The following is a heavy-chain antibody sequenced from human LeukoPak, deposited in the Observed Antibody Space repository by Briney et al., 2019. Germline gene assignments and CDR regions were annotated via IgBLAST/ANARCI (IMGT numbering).Heavy chain of an antibody. CDR1: GYTFTSYD. J-gene: IGHJ4*02. CDR2: MNPNSGNT. Sequence: ASVKVSCKASGYTFTSYDINWVRQATGQGLEWMGWMNPNSGNTGYAQKFQGRVTMTRNTSISTAYMELSSLRSEDTAVYYCARGSTLGGVVRGVITRILRREQKTNYDYFDYWGQGTLVIVSS. D-gene: IGHD3-10*01. V-gene: IGHV1-8*01. CDR3: ARGSTLGGVVRGVITRILRREQKTNYDYFDY.